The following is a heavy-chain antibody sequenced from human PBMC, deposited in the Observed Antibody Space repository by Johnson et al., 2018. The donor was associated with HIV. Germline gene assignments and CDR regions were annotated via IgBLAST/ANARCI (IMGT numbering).Heavy chain of an antibody. D-gene: IGHD5-24*01. CDR2: ISYDGSNK. J-gene: IGHJ3*02. CDR1: GFTFSSYA. V-gene: IGHV3-30-3*01. CDR3: ARQKNSQGRWLQFDAFDI. Sequence: QVYLVESGGGVVQPGRSLRLSCAASGFTFSSYAMHWVRQAPGKGLEWVAVISYDGSNKYYADSVKGRFTISRDNSKNTLYLQMNSLRAEDTAVYYCARQKNSQGRWLQFDAFDIWGQGTMVTVSS.